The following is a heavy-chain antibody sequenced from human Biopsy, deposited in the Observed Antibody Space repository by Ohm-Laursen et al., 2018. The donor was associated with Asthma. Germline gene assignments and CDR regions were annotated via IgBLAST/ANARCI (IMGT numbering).Heavy chain of an antibody. CDR3: ARTYYDFLTGQVNDAFAL. CDR2: FNAGDGNT. J-gene: IGHJ3*01. CDR1: GYTFIHFA. D-gene: IGHD3-9*01. Sequence: ASVKVSCKASGYTFIHFAIHWVRQAPGQRLEWMGWFNAGDGNTKYSQKFQGRVTITRDTSASTAYMDLRSLRSEDTVMYYCARTYYDFLTGQVNDAFALWGQGTMVTVSS. V-gene: IGHV1-3*01.